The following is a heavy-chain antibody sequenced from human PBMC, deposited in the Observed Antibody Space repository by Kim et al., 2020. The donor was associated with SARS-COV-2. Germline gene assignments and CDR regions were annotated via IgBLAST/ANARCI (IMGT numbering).Heavy chain of an antibody. V-gene: IGHV3-21*04. CDR2: ISSSGSYI. CDR1: GFTFTSYT. J-gene: IGHJ6*02. D-gene: IGHD2-2*01. CDR3: AREEYQPLPSSAIYGLDV. Sequence: GGSLRLSCAASGFTFTSYTFNWVRQAPGKGLEWVASISSSGSYIYYTDSVRGRFTISRDNAQSSLYLQMSSLRTEDTAVYYCAREEYQPLPSSAIYGLDVWGQGTTVTVSS.